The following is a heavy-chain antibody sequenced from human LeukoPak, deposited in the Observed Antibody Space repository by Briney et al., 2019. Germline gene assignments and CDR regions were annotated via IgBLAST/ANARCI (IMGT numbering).Heavy chain of an antibody. D-gene: IGHD6-13*01. J-gene: IGHJ4*02. CDR2: ISGSGGST. CDR1: GFTFSSYA. V-gene: IGHV3-23*01. Sequence: GGSLRLSCAASGFTFSSYAMSWVRQAPGKGREWVSAISGSGGSTYYADSVNGRFTISRDNSKNTLYLQMNSLRAEDPAVYYCAKGGGKQQLVITWGQGTLVTVSS. CDR3: AKGGGKQQLVIT.